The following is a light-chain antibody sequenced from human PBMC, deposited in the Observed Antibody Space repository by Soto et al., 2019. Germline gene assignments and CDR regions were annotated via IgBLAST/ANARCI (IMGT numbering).Light chain of an antibody. CDR3: QSYDRSLSGSF. CDR1: SIDVGGTNH. J-gene: IGLJ1*01. CDR2: DVS. Sequence: QSALTQPASVSGSPGQSITISCSGTSIDVGGTNHVSWYLQHPGEAPKLIMYDVSNRPSGVPDRFSGSRSATSASLTITGLQAEDEADYYCQSYDRSLSGSFFGTGTKVTVL. V-gene: IGLV2-14*03.